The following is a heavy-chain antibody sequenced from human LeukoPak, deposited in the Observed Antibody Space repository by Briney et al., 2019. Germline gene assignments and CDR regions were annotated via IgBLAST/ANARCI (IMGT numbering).Heavy chain of an antibody. CDR3: ARGTGY. J-gene: IGHJ4*02. CDR1: GGSMSSYY. V-gene: IGHV4-59*08. CDR2: ISDGGST. Sequence: SETLSLTCTVSGGSMSSYYWSWIRQPPGKGLEYIGWISDGGSTSYNPSLKSRVTISLDTSRNQVSLRLTSVTDADTAVYYCARGTGYWGQGTLVTVSS.